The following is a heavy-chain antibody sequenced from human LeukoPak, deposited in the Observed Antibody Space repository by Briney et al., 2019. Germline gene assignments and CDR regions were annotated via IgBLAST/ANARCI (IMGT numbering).Heavy chain of an antibody. CDR1: GVTFTNYA. V-gene: IGHV3-21*01. CDR3: AKASDKQIASYLRYGFDI. J-gene: IGHJ3*02. D-gene: IGHD2-21*01. Sequence: GGSLRLSCAASGVTFTNYAISWVRQAPGQGLEWVSSISSSETYGYYADSVKGRFTISRDNAKNTVSLQMNSLRTNAAAEYYCAKASDKQIASYLRYGFDIWGQGTMVTVSS. CDR2: ISSSETYG.